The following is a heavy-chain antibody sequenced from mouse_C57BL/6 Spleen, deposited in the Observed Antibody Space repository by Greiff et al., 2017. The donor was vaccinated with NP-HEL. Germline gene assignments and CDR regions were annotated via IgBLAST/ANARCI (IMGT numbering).Heavy chain of an antibody. CDR2: IHPNSGST. J-gene: IGHJ1*03. Sequence: QVQLQQPGAELVKPGASVKLSCKASGYTFTSYWMHWVKQRPGQGLEWIGMIHPNSGSTNYNEKFKSKVTLTVDKSSSTAYMQLSSLTSEDSAVYYCARGGWDWYFDVWGTGTTVTVSS. V-gene: IGHV1-64*01. CDR3: ARGGWDWYFDV. D-gene: IGHD1-1*02. CDR1: GYTFTSYW.